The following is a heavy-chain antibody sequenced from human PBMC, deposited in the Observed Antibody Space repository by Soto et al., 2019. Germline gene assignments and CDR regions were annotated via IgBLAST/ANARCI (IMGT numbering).Heavy chain of an antibody. D-gene: IGHD6-13*01. V-gene: IGHV3-30*18. Sequence: QVQLVESGGGVVQPGRSLRLSCAASGFTFSSYGMHWVRQAPGKGLEWVAVISYDGSNKYYADSVKGRFTISRDNSKNTLYLQMNSLRAEDTAVYYCAKEASDSSSWNRYNWNDSYGMDVWGQGTTVTVSS. CDR2: ISYDGSNK. CDR1: GFTFSSYG. J-gene: IGHJ6*02. CDR3: AKEASDSSSWNRYNWNDSYGMDV.